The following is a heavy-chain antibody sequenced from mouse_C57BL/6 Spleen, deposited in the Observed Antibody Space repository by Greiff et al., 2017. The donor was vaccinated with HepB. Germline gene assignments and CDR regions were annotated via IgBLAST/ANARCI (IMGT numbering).Heavy chain of an antibody. CDR3: TRWPTVAPFAY. CDR1: GFNIKDDY. V-gene: IGHV14-4*01. CDR2: IDPENGDT. Sequence: VQLKQSGAELVRPGASVKLSCTASGFNIKDDYMHWVKQRPEQGLEWIGWIDPENGDTEYASKFQGKATITADTSSNTAYLQLSSLTSEDTAVYYCTRWPTVAPFAYWGQGTLVTVSA. D-gene: IGHD1-1*01. J-gene: IGHJ3*01.